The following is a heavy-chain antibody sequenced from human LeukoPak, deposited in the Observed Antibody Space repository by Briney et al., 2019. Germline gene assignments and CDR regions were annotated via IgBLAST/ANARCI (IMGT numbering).Heavy chain of an antibody. CDR2: IYSGGNT. V-gene: IGHV3-53*01. Sequence: PGGSLRLSCTVSGFTVSSNSMSWVRQAPGKGLEWVSFIYSGGNTHYSDSVKGRFTISRDNSKNTLYLQMNSLRADDTAVYYCARRAGGYSHPYDYWGQGTLVTVSS. CDR3: ARRAGGYSHPYDY. J-gene: IGHJ4*02. D-gene: IGHD5-18*01. CDR1: GFTVSSNS.